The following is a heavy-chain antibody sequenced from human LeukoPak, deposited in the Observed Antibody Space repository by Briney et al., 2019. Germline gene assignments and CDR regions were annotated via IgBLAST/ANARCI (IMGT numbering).Heavy chain of an antibody. CDR1: GFSFTNHG. CDR3: AKRGDCRGGTCYFFHY. CDR2: ISNGGTSK. V-gene: IGHV3-30*18. Sequence: GGSLRLSCAASGFSFTNHGMHWVRQAPGKGLEWVAAISNGGTSKYYVDSVKGRFTISRDNSKNTLDLQMNSLRPEDTAVYYCAKRGDCRGGTCYFFHYWGQGILVTVSS. J-gene: IGHJ4*02. D-gene: IGHD2-15*01.